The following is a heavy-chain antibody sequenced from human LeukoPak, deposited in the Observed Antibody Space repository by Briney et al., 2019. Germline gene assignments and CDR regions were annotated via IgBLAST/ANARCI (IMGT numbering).Heavy chain of an antibody. D-gene: IGHD1-26*01. Sequence: PSETLSLTCTVSGGSISGYYWSWIRQPPGKGLEWIGYISYSGSTNYNPSLKSRVTISVDTSKNQFSLKLSSVTAADTAVYYCARGRERAFDIWGQGTLVTVSS. CDR2: ISYSGST. J-gene: IGHJ3*02. V-gene: IGHV4-59*01. CDR3: ARGRERAFDI. CDR1: GGSISGYY.